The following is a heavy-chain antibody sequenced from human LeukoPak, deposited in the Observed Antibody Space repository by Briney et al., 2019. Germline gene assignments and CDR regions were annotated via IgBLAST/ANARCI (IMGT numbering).Heavy chain of an antibody. Sequence: SGTLSLTCAVSGGSISSSNWWSWVRQPPGKGLEWTGESYHSGSTNYNPSLKSRVTISVDKSKNQFSLKLIAVTAADTAVYYCADLAVAGVTLDYWGQGTLVTVSS. J-gene: IGHJ4*02. V-gene: IGHV4-4*02. CDR1: GGSISSSNW. D-gene: IGHD6-19*01. CDR3: ADLAVAGVTLDY. CDR2: SYHSGST.